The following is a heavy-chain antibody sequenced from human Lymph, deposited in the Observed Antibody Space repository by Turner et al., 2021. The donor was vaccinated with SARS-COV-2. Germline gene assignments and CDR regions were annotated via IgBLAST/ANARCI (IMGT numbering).Heavy chain of an antibody. Sequence: QVQLQESGPGLVRPSETLSLTCPVSGGSISSTSWSWIRQSPGRGLEWIGYFYKIGSIDYNPTLRSRVTISVDTSKNQLSLNLSSVTAADTAVYYCARHQGSTSGYDHGMNVWGQGTAVIVSS. CDR1: GGSISSTS. J-gene: IGHJ6*02. CDR3: ARHQGSTSGYDHGMNV. D-gene: IGHD1-1*01. V-gene: IGHV4-59*08. CDR2: FYKIGSI.